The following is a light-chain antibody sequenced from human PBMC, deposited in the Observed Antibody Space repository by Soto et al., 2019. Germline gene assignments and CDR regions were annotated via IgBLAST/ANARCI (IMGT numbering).Light chain of an antibody. CDR1: QSISNY. J-gene: IGKJ5*01. Sequence: DIHKTQVASTRVASVGHTVTITSRASQSISNYLNWYQQKPGKAPKLMIYAAYSLQSGVPSRFSGSGSGTDFTLTISSLQPEDFATYYCQQSYSTPPITCGQGTRLEIK. CDR3: QQSYSTPPIT. V-gene: IGKV1-39*01. CDR2: AAY.